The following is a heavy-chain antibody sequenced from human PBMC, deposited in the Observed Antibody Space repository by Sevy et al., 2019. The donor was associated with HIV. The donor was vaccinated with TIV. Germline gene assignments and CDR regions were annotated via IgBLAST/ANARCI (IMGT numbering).Heavy chain of an antibody. CDR3: ARVGDSSGYWGYFDY. J-gene: IGHJ4*02. Sequence: ASVKVSCKVSGKSLTAFSMHWVRQAPGKGLQWMGTFDPEDGERVYAQRLQGRLTMTEDTSTDTAYMELSRLRSEDTAIYYCARVGDSSGYWGYFDYWGQGTLVTVSS. D-gene: IGHD3-22*01. CDR2: FDPEDGER. CDR1: GKSLTAFS. V-gene: IGHV1-24*01.